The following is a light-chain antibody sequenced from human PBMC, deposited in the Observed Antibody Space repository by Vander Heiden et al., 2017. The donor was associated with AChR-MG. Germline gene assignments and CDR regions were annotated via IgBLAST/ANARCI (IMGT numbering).Light chain of an antibody. Sequence: DIQMTQSPSSLSASVGDRVTITCQASQDISNYLNWYQQKPGKAPKLLIYDASNLETGVPSRFSGSGSGTDFTFTISSLQPEDIATYYCQQDDNLPRYTFGPGAKLEIK. CDR2: DAS. V-gene: IGKV1-33*01. CDR1: QDISNY. CDR3: QQDDNLPRYT. J-gene: IGKJ2*01.